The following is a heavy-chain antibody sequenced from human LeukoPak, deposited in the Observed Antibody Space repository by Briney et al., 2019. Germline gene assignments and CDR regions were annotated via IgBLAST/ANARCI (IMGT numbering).Heavy chain of an antibody. CDR3: ARDRGDQWELPPDY. D-gene: IGHD1-26*01. CDR2: IIPIFGTA. CDR1: GGTFSSYA. J-gene: IGHJ4*02. V-gene: IGHV1-69*13. Sequence: GASVKVSCKASGGTFSSYAISWVRQAPGRGLEWMGVIIPIFGTANYAQKFQGRVTITADESTSTAYMELSSLRSDDTAVYYCARDRGDQWELPPDYWGQGTLVTVSS.